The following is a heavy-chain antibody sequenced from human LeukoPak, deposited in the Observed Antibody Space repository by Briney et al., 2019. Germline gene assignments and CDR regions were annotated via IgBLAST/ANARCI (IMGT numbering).Heavy chain of an antibody. J-gene: IGHJ4*02. Sequence: GGSLRLSCAASGFTFSSYGMRWVRQAPGKGLEWVAFIRYDGNNKYYADSVKGRFTNSRDNSKNTLYLQMNSLRAEDTAVYYCAKVGGGGITIFGEDYWGQGTLVTVSS. D-gene: IGHD3-3*01. V-gene: IGHV3-30*02. CDR1: GFTFSSYG. CDR2: IRYDGNNK. CDR3: AKVGGGGITIFGEDY.